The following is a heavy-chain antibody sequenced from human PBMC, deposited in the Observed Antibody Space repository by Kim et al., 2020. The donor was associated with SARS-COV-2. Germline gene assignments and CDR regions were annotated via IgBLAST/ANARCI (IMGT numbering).Heavy chain of an antibody. CDR2: ISYDGSNK. V-gene: IGHV3-30*18. CDR1: GFTFSSYG. D-gene: IGHD6-19*01. CDR3: AKEEQWPTTNFDY. Sequence: GGSLRLSCAASGFTFSSYGMHWVRQAPGKGLEWVAVISYDGSNKYYADPVKGRFTISRDNSKNTLYLQMNSLRAEDTAVYYCAKEEQWPTTNFDYWGQGTLVTVSS. J-gene: IGHJ4*02.